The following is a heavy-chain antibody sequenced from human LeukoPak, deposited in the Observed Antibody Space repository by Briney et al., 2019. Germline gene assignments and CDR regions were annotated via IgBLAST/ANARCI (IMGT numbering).Heavy chain of an antibody. CDR2: ISGSGGST. J-gene: IGHJ3*02. CDR1: GFTFSSYA. D-gene: IGHD6-19*01. Sequence: GGSLRLSCAASGFTFSSYAMSWVRQAPGKGLEWVSAISGSGGSTYYADSVKGRFTISRDFSNNGLYLEMNSLRPEDSALYFCVGGTYSSGRCDVFDIWGLGTMVTVSS. V-gene: IGHV3-23*01. CDR3: VGGTYSSGRCDVFDI.